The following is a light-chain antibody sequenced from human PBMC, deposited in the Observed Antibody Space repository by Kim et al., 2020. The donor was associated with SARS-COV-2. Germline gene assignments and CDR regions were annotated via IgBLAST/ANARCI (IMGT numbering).Light chain of an antibody. CDR1: QGIDSW. CDR3: QQYNGYPLT. CDR2: HAS. Sequence: DIQMTQSPSTLSASVGDRVIITCQASQGIDSWLDWYQQTSGKAPKLLIYHASNLESGVPSRLSGSGSGTEFTLTISSLQPEDFATYYCQQYNGYPLTFGQGTRVDIK. V-gene: IGKV1-5*01. J-gene: IGKJ3*01.